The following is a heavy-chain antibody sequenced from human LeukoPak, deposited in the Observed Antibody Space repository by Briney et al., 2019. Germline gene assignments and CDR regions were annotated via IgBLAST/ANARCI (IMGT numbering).Heavy chain of an antibody. CDR1: GFTFSSYG. J-gene: IGHJ4*02. CDR3: ASQSGPASGSHDHKDY. Sequence: GGSLRLPCAASGFTFSSYGMHWVRQAPGKGLEWVAVIWYDGSNKYYADSVKGRFTISRDNSKNTLCLQMNSLRAEDTAVYYCASQSGPASGSHDHKDYWGQGTLVTVSS. CDR2: IWYDGSNK. D-gene: IGHD1-26*01. V-gene: IGHV3-33*01.